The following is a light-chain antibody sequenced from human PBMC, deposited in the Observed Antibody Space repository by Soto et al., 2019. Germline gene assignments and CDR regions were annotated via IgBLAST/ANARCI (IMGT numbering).Light chain of an antibody. J-gene: IGLJ2*01. CDR1: TSYVGTYIY. CDR2: DVS. CDR3: CSSPGSYTSVV. Sequence: QSVLIQPRSVSGSPGQSVTISCSGITSYVGTYIYVSWYQHHPGKAPRFLIYDVSKRPSGVPDRFSGSKSGNTASLTISGRQADDEADYYCCSSPGSYTSVVFGGGTKLTVL. V-gene: IGLV2-11*01.